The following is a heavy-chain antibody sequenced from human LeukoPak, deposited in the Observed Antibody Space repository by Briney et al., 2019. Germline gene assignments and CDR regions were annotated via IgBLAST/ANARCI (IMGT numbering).Heavy chain of an antibody. J-gene: IGHJ5*02. CDR2: IYYSGST. CDR3: ARVPGPNWFDP. V-gene: IGHV4-31*03. CDR1: GGSISSGDYY. Sequence: PSETLSLTCTVSGGSISSGDYYWSWIRQHPGKGLEWIGYIYYSGSTYYSPSLKSRVTISTDTSKNQFSLKLSSVTAADTAMYYCARVPGPNWFDPWGQGTLVIVSS.